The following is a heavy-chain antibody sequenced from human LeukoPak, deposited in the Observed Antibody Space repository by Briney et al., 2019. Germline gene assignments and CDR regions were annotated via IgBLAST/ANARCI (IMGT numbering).Heavy chain of an antibody. CDR1: GYSISSGYY. Sequence: SETLSLTCTVSGYSISSGYYWGWIRQPPGKWLEWIGNIYNSGSTYYNPSLKSRVTISVDTSKNQFSLKLSSVTAADTAVYYCARWAVVTANYFDYWGQGTLVTVSS. CDR3: ARWAVVTANYFDY. J-gene: IGHJ4*02. D-gene: IGHD2-15*01. V-gene: IGHV4-38-2*02. CDR2: IYNSGST.